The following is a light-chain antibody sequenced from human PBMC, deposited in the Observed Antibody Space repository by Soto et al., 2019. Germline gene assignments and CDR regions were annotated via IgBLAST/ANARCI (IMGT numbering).Light chain of an antibody. Sequence: VLTQSPGTLSLSPGERATLSCRASQSVSSSYLAWYQQKPGQAPRLLIYGASSRATGIPDRFSGSGSGTDFTLTISRLEPEDFAVYYCQQYGSSSWTFGQGTKV. V-gene: IGKV3-20*01. CDR2: GAS. J-gene: IGKJ1*01. CDR3: QQYGSSSWT. CDR1: QSVSSSY.